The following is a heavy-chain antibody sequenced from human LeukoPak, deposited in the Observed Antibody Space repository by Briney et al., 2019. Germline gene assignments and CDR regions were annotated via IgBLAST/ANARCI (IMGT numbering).Heavy chain of an antibody. CDR1: GGSISRGGYS. CDR2: FYYSGST. Sequence: PSETLSLTCAVSGGSISRGGYSWSWIRQPPGKGLEWIGYFYYSGSTYYNPPLKSRVTISLDTSKNQLSLKLSSVTAADTAVYYCARDGITMVRGVIYYYMDVWGKGTTVTVSS. J-gene: IGHJ6*03. V-gene: IGHV4-30-4*07. D-gene: IGHD3-10*01. CDR3: ARDGITMVRGVIYYYMDV.